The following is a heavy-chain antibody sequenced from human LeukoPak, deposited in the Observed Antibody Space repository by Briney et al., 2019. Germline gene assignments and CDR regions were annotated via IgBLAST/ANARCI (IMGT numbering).Heavy chain of an antibody. V-gene: IGHV1-2*02. Sequence: ASVKVSCKASGYTFTGYYMHWVRQAPGQGLEWMGWINPNSGGTNYAQKFQGRVTMTRDTSISTAYMELSRLRSDDTAVYYCARDLGYSYGYGPFDYWGQGTLVTVPS. CDR1: GYTFTGYY. CDR3: ARDLGYSYGYGPFDY. J-gene: IGHJ4*02. CDR2: INPNSGGT. D-gene: IGHD5-18*01.